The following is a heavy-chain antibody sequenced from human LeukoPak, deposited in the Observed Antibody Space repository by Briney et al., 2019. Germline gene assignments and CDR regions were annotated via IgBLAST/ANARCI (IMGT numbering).Heavy chain of an antibody. Sequence: ASVKVSCKASGYTFTGYYMHWVRQAPGQGLEWMGWINPNSGGTNYAQKFQGRVTMTRDTSISTAYMELSRLRSDDTAVYYCALDPRYCTNGVCHFARSNWFDPWGQGTLVTVSS. J-gene: IGHJ5*02. CDR2: INPNSGGT. D-gene: IGHD2-8*01. CDR3: ALDPRYCTNGVCHFARSNWFDP. CDR1: GYTFTGYY. V-gene: IGHV1-2*02.